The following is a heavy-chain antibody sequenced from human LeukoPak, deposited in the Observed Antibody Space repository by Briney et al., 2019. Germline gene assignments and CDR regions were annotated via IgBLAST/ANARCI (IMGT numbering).Heavy chain of an antibody. CDR3: AFGITIFGVVISLYGMDV. J-gene: IGHJ6*02. V-gene: IGHV1-3*01. Sequence: GASVRVSCKASGYTFSIYAIHWVRQAPGQRLEWMGWINAGNGNTKYSQKFQGRVTITRDTSASTVYMELSSLRSEDTAVYYCAFGITIFGVVISLYGMDVWGQGTTVTVSS. D-gene: IGHD3-3*01. CDR1: GYTFSIYA. CDR2: INAGNGNT.